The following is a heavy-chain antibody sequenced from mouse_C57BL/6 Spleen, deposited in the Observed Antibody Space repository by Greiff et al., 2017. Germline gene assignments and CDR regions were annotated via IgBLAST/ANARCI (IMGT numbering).Heavy chain of an antibody. CDR1: W. CDR3: ARGYSNYGYFDV. D-gene: IGHD2-5*01. Sequence: VQLQQPGAELVRPGSSVKLSYWMHWVKQRPIQGLEWIGNIDPSDSETHYNQKFKDKATLTVDKSSSTAYMQLSSLTSEDSAVYYCARGYSNYGYFDVWGTGTTVTVSS. CDR2: IDPSDSET. J-gene: IGHJ1*03. V-gene: IGHV1-52*01.